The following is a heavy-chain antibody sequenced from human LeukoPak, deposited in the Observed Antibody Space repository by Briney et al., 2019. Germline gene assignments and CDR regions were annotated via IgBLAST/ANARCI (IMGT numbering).Heavy chain of an antibody. J-gene: IGHJ4*02. CDR1: GFTFSSYA. V-gene: IGHV3-23*01. CDR3: AKTAYYYGLGRAPFDS. CDR2: IGGSGGST. Sequence: GGSLRLSCAASGFTFSSYAMTWVRQAPGKGLEWVSGIGGSGGSTYYADSVKGRFTVSRDNSKNTLYLQMNSLTAEDTAVYYCAKTAYYYGLGRAPFDSWGQGTLVTVSS. D-gene: IGHD3-10*01.